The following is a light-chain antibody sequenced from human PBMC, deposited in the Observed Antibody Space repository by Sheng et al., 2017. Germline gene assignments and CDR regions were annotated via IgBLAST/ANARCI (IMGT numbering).Light chain of an antibody. CDR2: FAS. J-gene: IGKJ1*01. Sequence: AIRITQSPSSLSASTGDRVTITCRASQGISSYLAWYQQKPGKAPKLLIYFASTLQSGVPSRFSGSGSGTDFTLTISRLEPEDFAVYYCQQYISFPGTFGQGTKVEIK. V-gene: IGKV1-8*01. CDR3: QQYISFPGT. CDR1: QGISSY.